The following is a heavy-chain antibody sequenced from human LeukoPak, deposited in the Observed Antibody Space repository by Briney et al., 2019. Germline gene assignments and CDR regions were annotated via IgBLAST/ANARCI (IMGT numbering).Heavy chain of an antibody. CDR2: MNPNSGNT. Sequence: ASVKVSCKASGYTFTSYDINWVRQATGQGLELMGWMNPNSGNTGYAQKFQGRVTMTRNTSISTAYMELSSLRSEDTAVYYCARGTTRRKGDYVVYWGQGTLVTVSS. V-gene: IGHV1-8*01. CDR3: ARGTTRRKGDYVVY. CDR1: GYTFTSYD. J-gene: IGHJ4*02. D-gene: IGHD1-1*01.